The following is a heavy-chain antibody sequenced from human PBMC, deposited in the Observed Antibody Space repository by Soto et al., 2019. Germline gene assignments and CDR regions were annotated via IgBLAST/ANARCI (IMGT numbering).Heavy chain of an antibody. V-gene: IGHV4-59*01. D-gene: IGHD2-15*01. J-gene: IGHJ3*02. CDR1: GGSISSYY. CDR2: IYYSGST. CDR3: ARGSRRGVGLGAFDI. Sequence: SETLSLTXTVSGGSISSYYWSWIRQPPGKGLEWIGYIYYSGSTNYNPSLKSRVTISVDTSKNQFSLKLSSVTAADTAVYYCARGSRRGVGLGAFDIWGQGTMVTVSS.